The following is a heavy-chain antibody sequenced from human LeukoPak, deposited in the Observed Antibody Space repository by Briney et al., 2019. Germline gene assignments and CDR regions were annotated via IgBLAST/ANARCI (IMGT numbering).Heavy chain of an antibody. D-gene: IGHD6-13*01. CDR3: AKGYSTNWNNWFDP. J-gene: IGHJ5*02. CDR1: GFTFHESA. V-gene: IGHV3-43*02. Sequence: GGSLRLSCAASGFTFHESAMHCVRQAPGKGLEWVSVISGHGGSIYYADSVKGRFTISRDNSKNSLYLQMNSLRTEDTALYYCAKGYSTNWNNWFDPWGQGTLVTVSS. CDR2: ISGHGGSI.